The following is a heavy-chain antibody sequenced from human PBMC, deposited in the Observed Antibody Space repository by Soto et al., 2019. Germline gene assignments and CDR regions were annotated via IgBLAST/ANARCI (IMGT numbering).Heavy chain of an antibody. V-gene: IGHV3-9*01. Sequence: EVQLVESGGGLVQPGRSLRLSCAASGFTFDDYAMHWVRRVPGKGLEWVSSITWNSNVIGYADSVKGRFTISRDNAKCALYLQMNSLRPEDTALYYCAKGGPVPFCSGGRCYFDYWGQGALVTVSS. CDR2: ITWNSNVI. CDR1: GFTFDDYA. J-gene: IGHJ4*02. CDR3: AKGGPVPFCSGGRCYFDY. D-gene: IGHD2-15*01.